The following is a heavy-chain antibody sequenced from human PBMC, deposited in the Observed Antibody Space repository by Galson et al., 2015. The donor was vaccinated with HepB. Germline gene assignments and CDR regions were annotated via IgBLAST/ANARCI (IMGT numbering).Heavy chain of an antibody. Sequence: SVKVSCKASGYTFTSYGISWVRQAPGQGLEWMGRISAYNGNTNYAQKLQGRVTMTTDTSTSTAYMELRSLRSDDTAVYYCARGGDCSSTSCNRGKNWFDPWGQGTLVTVSS. CDR3: ARGGDCSSTSCNRGKNWFDP. CDR1: GYTFTSYG. CDR2: ISAYNGNT. J-gene: IGHJ5*02. D-gene: IGHD2-2*01. V-gene: IGHV1-18*01.